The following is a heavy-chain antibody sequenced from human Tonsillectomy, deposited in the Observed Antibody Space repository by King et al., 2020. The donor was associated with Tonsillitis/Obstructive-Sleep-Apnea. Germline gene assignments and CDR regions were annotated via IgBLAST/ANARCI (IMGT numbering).Heavy chain of an antibody. V-gene: IGHV3-23*04. D-gene: IGHD3-3*01. CDR2: ISGSGGST. CDR3: AKEPLSRITIFGVVIIYFDY. J-gene: IGHJ4*02. Sequence: VQLVESGGGLVQPGGSLRLSCAASGFTFSSYAMSWVRQAPGKGLEWVSAISGSGGSTYYADSVKGRFTISRDNSKNTLYLQMNSLRAEDTAVYYCAKEPLSRITIFGVVIIYFDYWGQGTLVTVSS. CDR1: GFTFSSYA.